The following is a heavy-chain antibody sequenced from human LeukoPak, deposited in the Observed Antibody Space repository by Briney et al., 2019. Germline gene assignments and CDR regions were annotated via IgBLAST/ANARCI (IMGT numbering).Heavy chain of an antibody. CDR1: GGSISSGSYY. D-gene: IGHD6-13*01. J-gene: IGHJ4*02. V-gene: IGHV4-61*02. Sequence: PSQTLSLTCTVSGGSISSGSYYWSWIRQPAGKGLEWIGRIYTSGSTNYNPSLKSRVTISVDTSKNQFSLKLSSATAADTAVYYCARGSIAAAGTPARWGYWGQGTLVTVSS. CDR3: ARGSIAAAGTPARWGY. CDR2: IYTSGST.